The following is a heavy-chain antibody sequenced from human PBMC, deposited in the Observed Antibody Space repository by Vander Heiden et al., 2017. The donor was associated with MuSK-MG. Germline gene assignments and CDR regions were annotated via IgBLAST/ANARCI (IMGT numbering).Heavy chain of an antibody. CDR1: GGTFSSYA. CDR3: AREGPRYRSGWYVADY. Sequence: QVQLVQSGAEVKKPGSSVKVSCKASGGTFSSYAISWVRQAPGQGLEWMGGIIPILGIANYAQKFQGRVTITADESTSTAYMELSSLRSEDTAVYYCAREGPRYRSGWYVADYWGQGTLVTVSS. V-gene: IGHV1-69*04. J-gene: IGHJ4*02. D-gene: IGHD6-19*01. CDR2: IIPILGIA.